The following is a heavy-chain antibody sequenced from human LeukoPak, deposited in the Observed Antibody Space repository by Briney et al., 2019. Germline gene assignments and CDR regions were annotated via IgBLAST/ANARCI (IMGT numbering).Heavy chain of an antibody. Sequence: SQTLSLTCAVYGVSLRGYYWRWIRQSPGKGLEWIGEISHEGESIYNPSLKSRLTLSLDMSKNQFSLNLRSVTAADTAVYYCARGRNFVSDFYFDVWGKGTTVIVSS. CDR2: ISHEGES. V-gene: IGHV4-34*01. D-gene: IGHD1-7*01. J-gene: IGHJ6*03. CDR3: ARGRNFVSDFYFDV. CDR1: GVSLRGYY.